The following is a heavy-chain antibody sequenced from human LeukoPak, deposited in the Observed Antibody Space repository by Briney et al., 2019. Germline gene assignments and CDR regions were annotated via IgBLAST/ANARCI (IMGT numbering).Heavy chain of an antibody. D-gene: IGHD3/OR15-3a*01. CDR2: IYYSGST. Sequence: PSETLSLTCTVSGGSISSYYWSWIRQPPGKGLEWIGYIYYSGSTNYNPSLKSRVTISVDTSKNQFSLKLSSVTAADTAVYYCARHGRGKLDYWGQGTLVTVSS. CDR1: GGSISSYY. V-gene: IGHV4-59*08. J-gene: IGHJ4*02. CDR3: ARHGRGKLDY.